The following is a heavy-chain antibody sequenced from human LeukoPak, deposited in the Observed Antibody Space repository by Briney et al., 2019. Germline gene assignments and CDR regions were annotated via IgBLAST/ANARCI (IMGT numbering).Heavy chain of an antibody. D-gene: IGHD3-10*01. CDR2: IRYDGSDK. CDR1: GFTFNIYG. V-gene: IGHV3-30*02. CDR3: AKELGYKIRVSLDPLDS. Sequence: GGSLRLSCAASGFTFNIYGMHWVRQAPGKGLEWVAFIRYDGSDKYYADSVRGRFTISRDNAKNTLFLQMNSLTAEDTSVYYCAKELGYKIRVSLDPLDSWGQGTLVTVSS. J-gene: IGHJ4*02.